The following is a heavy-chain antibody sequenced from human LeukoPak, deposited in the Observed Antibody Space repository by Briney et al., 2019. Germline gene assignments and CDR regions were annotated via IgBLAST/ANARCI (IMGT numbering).Heavy chain of an antibody. J-gene: IGHJ3*02. Sequence: GGSLRLSCAASGFTFGTYNMSWVRQAPGKGLEWVSAISGSGGSTYYADSVKGRFTISRDNSKNTLYLQMNSLRAEDTAVYYCAKFDYYDSSGYYNKVLDAFDIWGQGTMVTVSS. V-gene: IGHV3-23*01. CDR2: ISGSGGST. CDR1: GFTFGTYN. CDR3: AKFDYYDSSGYYNKVLDAFDI. D-gene: IGHD3-22*01.